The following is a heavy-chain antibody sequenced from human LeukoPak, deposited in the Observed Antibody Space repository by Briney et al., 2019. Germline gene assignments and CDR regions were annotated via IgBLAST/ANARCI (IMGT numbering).Heavy chain of an antibody. CDR2: ISWNSGSI. J-gene: IGHJ4*02. Sequence: PGGSLRLSCAASGFTFDDYAMHWVRHAPGKGLEWVSGISWNSGSIGYADSVKGRFTISRDNAKNSLYLQMNSLRAEDTALYYCAKADFYDSSGHFDYWGQGTLVTVSS. V-gene: IGHV3-9*01. CDR1: GFTFDDYA. D-gene: IGHD3-22*01. CDR3: AKADFYDSSGHFDY.